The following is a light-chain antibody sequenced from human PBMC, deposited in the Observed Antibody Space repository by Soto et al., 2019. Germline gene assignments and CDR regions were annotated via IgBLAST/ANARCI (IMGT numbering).Light chain of an antibody. J-gene: IGKJ5*01. Sequence: EIVLTQSPDTLSLSPGERATLSCRASQSVRSERLAWYQHKRGQAPRLVIFDASSMATGIPERFSGSGSGTDFTLTITRLEPEDFAVYFCQQYDVSPITFGLGTRLEMK. CDR1: QSVRSER. CDR3: QQYDVSPIT. V-gene: IGKV3-20*01. CDR2: DAS.